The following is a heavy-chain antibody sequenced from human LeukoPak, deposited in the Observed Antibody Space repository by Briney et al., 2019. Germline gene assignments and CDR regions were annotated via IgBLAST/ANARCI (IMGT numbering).Heavy chain of an antibody. V-gene: IGHV3-53*01. Sequence: GGSLRLSCAASGFTLSDDYLAWVRQAPGTGLEWISVIYGGGATYNADSVKRRFTISRDGSSNLFFLHMTILSPETGAFYYCARLLPASRHYFAYWGQGTPVTVSS. J-gene: IGHJ4*02. CDR2: IYGGGAT. CDR1: GFTLSDDY. CDR3: ARLLPASRHYFAY. D-gene: IGHD2-15*01.